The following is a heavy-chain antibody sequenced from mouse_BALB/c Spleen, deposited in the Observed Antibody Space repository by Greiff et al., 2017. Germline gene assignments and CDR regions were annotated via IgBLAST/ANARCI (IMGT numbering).Heavy chain of an antibody. V-gene: IGHV3-2*02. CDR3: ARRGVYDGYYVGNYYAMDY. CDR1: GYSITSDYA. Sequence: EVQLQESGPGLVKPSQSLSLTCTVTGYSITSDYAWNWIRQFPGNKLEWMGYISYSGSTSYNPSLKSRISITRDTSKNQFFLQLNSVTTEDTATYYCARRGVYDGYYVGNYYAMDYWGQGTSVTVSS. CDR2: ISYSGST. D-gene: IGHD2-3*01. J-gene: IGHJ4*01.